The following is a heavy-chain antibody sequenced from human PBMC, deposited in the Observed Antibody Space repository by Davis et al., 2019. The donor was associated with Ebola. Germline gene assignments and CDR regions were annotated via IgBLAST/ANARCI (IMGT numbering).Heavy chain of an antibody. CDR1: GGSISNSRYY. V-gene: IGHV4-39*07. Sequence: PGGSLRLSCSVSGGSISNSRYYWGWIRQSPGKGLEWIGNIYYSGRTYYSPSLKSRVTIFLETSKNQFSLRLTSVTAADTAVYFCARGGYCYSNSCYKWDDYQYYMDVWGKGTTVTVSS. J-gene: IGHJ6*03. D-gene: IGHD2-2*02. CDR2: IYYSGRT. CDR3: ARGGYCYSNSCYKWDDYQYYMDV.